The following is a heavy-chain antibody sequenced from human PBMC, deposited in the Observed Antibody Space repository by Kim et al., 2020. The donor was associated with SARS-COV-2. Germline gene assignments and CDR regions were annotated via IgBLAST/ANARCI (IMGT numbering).Heavy chain of an antibody. J-gene: IGHJ4*02. D-gene: IGHD2-21*02. Sequence: ASVKVSCRASGYTFTDYRVHWVRQAPGQGLEWLGWINPNNGGTEYAQKLQGTITMTMDTSITTVYVDLSRLRSDDTAVYYCARARYGGHSAVGDYWGQGTLVTVSS. CDR2: INPNNGGT. CDR1: GYTFTDYR. CDR3: ARARYGGHSAVGDY. V-gene: IGHV1-2*02.